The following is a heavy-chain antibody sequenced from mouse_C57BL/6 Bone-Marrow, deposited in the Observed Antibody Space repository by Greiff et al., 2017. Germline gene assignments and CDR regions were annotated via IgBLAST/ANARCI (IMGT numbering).Heavy chain of an antibody. Sequence: EVQLKQSGAELVRPGASVKLSCTASGFNIKDYYMHWVKQRPEQGLEWIGRIDPEDGDTEYAPKFQGKATMTADTSSNTAYLQLSSLTSEDTAVYYCTTVYYGSRGLDYWGQGTTLTVSS. CDR3: TTVYYGSRGLDY. CDR2: IDPEDGDT. CDR1: GFNIKDYY. J-gene: IGHJ2*01. D-gene: IGHD1-1*01. V-gene: IGHV14-1*01.